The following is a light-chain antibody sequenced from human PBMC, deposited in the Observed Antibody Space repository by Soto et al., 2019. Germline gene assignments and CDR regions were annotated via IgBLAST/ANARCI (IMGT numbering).Light chain of an antibody. V-gene: IGLV7-46*01. CDR3: LLSYNGPYV. Sequence: VVTQEPSLTVSPGGTVTLTCGSSTGAVTNGHYPYWFQQKPGQAPRTLIYDTTNRHSWTPARFPGSLLGGKAALTLSGAQPEDEAEYYCLLSYNGPYVFGTGTKVTVL. CDR1: TGAVTNGHY. CDR2: DTT. J-gene: IGLJ1*01.